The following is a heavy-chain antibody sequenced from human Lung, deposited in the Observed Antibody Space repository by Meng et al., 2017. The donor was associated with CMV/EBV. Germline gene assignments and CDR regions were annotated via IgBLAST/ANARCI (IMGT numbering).Heavy chain of an antibody. CDR2: ISSSGSTI. CDR1: GFTFSDYY. D-gene: IGHD4-23*01. Sequence: GGSXRLXFAASGFTFSDYYMSWIRQAPGKGLEWVSYISSSGSTIYYADSVKGRFTISRDNAKNSLYLQMNSLRAEDTAVYYCASLVVTTLYYYYGMDVWGQGTTVTVSS. CDR3: ASLVVTTLYYYYGMDV. J-gene: IGHJ6*02. V-gene: IGHV3-11*04.